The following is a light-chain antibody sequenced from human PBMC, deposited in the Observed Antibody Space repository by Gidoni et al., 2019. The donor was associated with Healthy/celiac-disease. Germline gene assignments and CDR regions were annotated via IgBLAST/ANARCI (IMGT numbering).Light chain of an antibody. V-gene: IGLV2-14*01. CDR3: SSYTSSSTKV. J-gene: IGLJ1*01. Sequence: QSALTQPAYVSGSPGQSITISCTGTSSDVGGYNYVSWYQQHPGKAPKLMIYEVSNRPSGVPNRFSGSKSGNTASLTISGLQAEDEADYYCSSYTSSSTKVLGTGTKVTVL. CDR1: SSDVGGYNY. CDR2: EVS.